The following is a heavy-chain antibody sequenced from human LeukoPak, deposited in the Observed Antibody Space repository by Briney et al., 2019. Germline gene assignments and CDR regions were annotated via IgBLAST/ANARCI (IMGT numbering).Heavy chain of an antibody. J-gene: IGHJ4*02. CDR3: ARGRRAYYFDY. CDR2: ISSSSSYT. Sequence: GGSLRLSCAASGFTFSSYSMNWVRQAPGKGLEWVSSISSSSSYTYYADSVKGRFTISRDNAKNSLYLQMNSPRAEDTAVYYCARGRRAYYFDYWGQGTLVTVLS. V-gene: IGHV3-21*01. CDR1: GFTFSSYS.